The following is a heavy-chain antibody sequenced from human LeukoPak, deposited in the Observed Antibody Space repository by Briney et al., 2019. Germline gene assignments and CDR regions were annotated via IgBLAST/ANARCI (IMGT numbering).Heavy chain of an antibody. CDR2: INHSGST. V-gene: IGHV4-34*01. Sequence: PSETLSLTCAVYGGSFSGYYWSWIRQPPGKGLEWIGEINHSGSTNYNPSLKSRVTISVDTSKNQFSLKLSSVTAADTAMYYCARGGGLSSGSYSYYFDYWGQGTLVTVSS. CDR1: GGSFSGYY. CDR3: ARGGGLSSGSYSYYFDY. J-gene: IGHJ4*02. D-gene: IGHD1-26*01.